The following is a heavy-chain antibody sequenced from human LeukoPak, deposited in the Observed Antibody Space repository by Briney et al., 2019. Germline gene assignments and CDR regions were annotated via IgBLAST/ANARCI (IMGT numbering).Heavy chain of an antibody. V-gene: IGHV4-59*01. J-gene: IGHJ5*02. D-gene: IGHD3-22*01. CDR2: IYYSGST. Sequence: SETLSLTSTVSGGSISSYYWSWIRQPPGKGLEWIGYIYYSGSTNYNPSLKSRVTISVDTSKNQFSLKLSSVTAADTAVYYCAREWGEYYYDSSGYYNWFDPWGQGTLVTVSS. CDR3: AREWGEYYYDSSGYYNWFDP. CDR1: GGSISSYY.